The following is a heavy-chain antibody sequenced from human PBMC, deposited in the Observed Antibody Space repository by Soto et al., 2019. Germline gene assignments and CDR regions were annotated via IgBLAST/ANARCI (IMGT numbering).Heavy chain of an antibody. D-gene: IGHD3-10*01. V-gene: IGHV3-30*18. CDR2: ISYDGSNK. CDR3: AKAPGMVRGVISSPSGMDV. Sequence: QVQLVESGGGVVQPGRSLRLSCAASGFTFSSYGMHWVRQAPGKGLEWVAVISYDGSNKYYADSVKGRFTISRDNSKNTLYLQMNSLRAEDTAVYYCAKAPGMVRGVISSPSGMDVWGKGTTVTVSS. J-gene: IGHJ6*04. CDR1: GFTFSSYG.